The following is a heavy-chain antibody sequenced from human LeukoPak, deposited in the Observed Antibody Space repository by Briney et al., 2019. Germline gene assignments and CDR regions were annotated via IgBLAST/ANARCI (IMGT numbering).Heavy chain of an antibody. V-gene: IGHV4-39*01. J-gene: IGHJ4*02. Sequence: PSETLSLTCTVSGXSISTSGNYWGWIRQPPGKGLEWVGSIYFTGSTYSNPSLKSRVTISADTSKNQFSLKLSSVTAADTAVYYCARRDVLVTASFDYWGQGTLVTVSS. CDR1: GXSISTSGNY. D-gene: IGHD2-21*02. CDR2: IYFTGST. CDR3: ARRDVLVTASFDY.